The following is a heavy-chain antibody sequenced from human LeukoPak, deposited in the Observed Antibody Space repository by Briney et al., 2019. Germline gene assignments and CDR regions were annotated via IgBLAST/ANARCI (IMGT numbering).Heavy chain of an antibody. CDR3: ATYCGGDCYSY. CDR2: IIPILGIA. CDR1: GGTFSSYA. D-gene: IGHD2-21*02. V-gene: IGHV1-69*04. Sequence: ASVKVSCKASGGTFSSYAISWVRQAPGQGLEWMGRIIPILGIANYAQKFQGRVTITAHKSTSTAYMELSSLRSDDTAVYYCATYCGGDCYSYWGQGTLVTVSS. J-gene: IGHJ4*02.